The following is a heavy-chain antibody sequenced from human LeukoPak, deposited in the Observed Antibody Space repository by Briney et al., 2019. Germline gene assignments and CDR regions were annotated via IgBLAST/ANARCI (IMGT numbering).Heavy chain of an antibody. V-gene: IGHV1-18*01. CDR1: GYSFNTCG. CDR3: TRVPGYSSTWHSDC. D-gene: IGHD6-13*01. CDR2: ISPDNDNT. Sequence: ASLKVSCKASGYSFNTCGISWVRQAPGQGLEWMGWISPDNDNTDYAEKFQGRVTMTTDTSTRTAYLELRSPRSDDTAVYYCTRVPGYSSTWHSDCWGRGTLVTVSS. J-gene: IGHJ4*02.